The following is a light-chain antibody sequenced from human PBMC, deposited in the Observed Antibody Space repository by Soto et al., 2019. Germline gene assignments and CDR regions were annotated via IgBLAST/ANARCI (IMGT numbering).Light chain of an antibody. Sequence: DIKMTQTASTLPASVGNRVTITCRASQSISSWLAWYQQKPGKAPKLLIYDASSLERGVPSRFSGSGSGTDFTLTISSLEPEDLAVYYCQHRFNWPCTFGQGTKADIK. J-gene: IGKJ1*01. V-gene: IGKV1-5*01. CDR3: QHRFNWPCT. CDR2: DAS. CDR1: QSISSW.